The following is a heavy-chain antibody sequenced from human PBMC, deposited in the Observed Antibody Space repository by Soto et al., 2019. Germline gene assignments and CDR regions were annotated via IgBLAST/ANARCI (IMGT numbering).Heavy chain of an antibody. CDR1: GGSFSGYY. Sequence: QVQLQQWGAGLLKPSETLSLTCAVYGGSFSGYYWSWIRQPPWKWLEWIGEINHLVSTNYNPSLNRRLTISIDTSKNQFSLKLSAVTAAVTAISYCARDALGIAVLGTGRSKNNWFDPWGQGTMVTVSS. CDR2: INHLVST. J-gene: IGHJ5*02. CDR3: ARDALGIAVLGTGRSKNNWFDP. V-gene: IGHV4-34*01. D-gene: IGHD6-19*01.